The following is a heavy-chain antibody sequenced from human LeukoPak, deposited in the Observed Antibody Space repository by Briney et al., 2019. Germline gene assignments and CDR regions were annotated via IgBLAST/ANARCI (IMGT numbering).Heavy chain of an antibody. CDR2: IYSGGST. Sequence: GGSLRLSCAASGFTLSSNYMSWVRQAPGKGLEWVSVIYSGGSTYYADSVKGRFTISRDNSKNTLCLQMNSLRAEDTAVYYCARDRVTGATNNYYYYYGMDVWGQGTTVTVSS. CDR1: GFTLSSNY. V-gene: IGHV3-66*01. J-gene: IGHJ6*02. D-gene: IGHD1-26*01. CDR3: ARDRVTGATNNYYYYYGMDV.